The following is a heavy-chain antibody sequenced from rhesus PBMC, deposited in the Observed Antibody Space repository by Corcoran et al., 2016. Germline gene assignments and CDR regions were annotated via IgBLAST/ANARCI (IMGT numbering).Heavy chain of an antibody. CDR2: IDPRDSDA. Sequence: EVQLVQSEAEVTRPGESLKISCKTSGYSFTSYWITWVRQMPGDGLEWMGAIDPRDSDARYSPSFQGQVTISVDKSISTAYLQWTRLKASDSATYYCAKDYSGSWNSGLDYWGQGVLVTVSS. D-gene: IGHD6-25*01. CDR3: AKDYSGSWNSGLDY. CDR1: GYSFTSYW. V-gene: IGHV5-2*01. J-gene: IGHJ4*01.